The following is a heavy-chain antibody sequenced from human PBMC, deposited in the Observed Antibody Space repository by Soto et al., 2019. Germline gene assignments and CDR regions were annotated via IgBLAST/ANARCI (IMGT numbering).Heavy chain of an antibody. V-gene: IGHV1-2*04. D-gene: IGHD4-17*01. CDR3: ARGRDTRYGDPNTLLDY. CDR2: INPNSGGT. CDR1: GYTLTGYY. J-gene: IGHJ4*02. Sequence: VSVKVSCKASGYTLTGYYMYWVRQAPGQGLEWMGWINPNSGGTNYAQKFQGWVTMTRDTSISTAYMELSRLRSDDTAVYYCARGRDTRYGDPNTLLDYWGQGTLVTVSS.